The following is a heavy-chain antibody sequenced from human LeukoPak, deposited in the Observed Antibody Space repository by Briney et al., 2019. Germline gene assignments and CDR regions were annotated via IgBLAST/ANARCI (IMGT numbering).Heavy chain of an antibody. CDR2: ISGSGGST. V-gene: IGHV3-23*01. CDR3: ASGYGSGNYYKGPLDY. Sequence: GGSLRLSCAASGFTFSSYAMSWVRQAPGKGLEWVSAISGSGGSTYYADSVKGRFTISRDNSKNTLYLHMNSLRAEDTAVYYCASGYGSGNYYKGPLDYWGQGTLVTVSS. J-gene: IGHJ4*02. D-gene: IGHD3-10*01. CDR1: GFTFSSYA.